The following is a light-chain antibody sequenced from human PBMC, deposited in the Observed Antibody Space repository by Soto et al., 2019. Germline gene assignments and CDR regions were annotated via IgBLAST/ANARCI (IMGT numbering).Light chain of an antibody. CDR1: QGIRSY. CDR2: AAT. Sequence: IRITQAHFSFSASTRSRVTITCRASQGIRSYLAWYQQKPGKAPKLLIYAATVLQGGVPSRFSGTGSATEFILTISSLQPEDFATYYCQQVNTYPLTFGGGTKVDIK. J-gene: IGKJ4*01. V-gene: IGKV1-8*01. CDR3: QQVNTYPLT.